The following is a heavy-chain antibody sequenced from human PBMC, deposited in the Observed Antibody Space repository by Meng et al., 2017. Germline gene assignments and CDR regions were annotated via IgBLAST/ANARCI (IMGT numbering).Heavy chain of an antibody. CDR3: ARDGYHYDSSGYYPPPVDAFDI. CDR2: IYYSGST. D-gene: IGHD3-22*01. CDR1: GGSISSYY. V-gene: IGHV4-59*01. J-gene: IGHJ3*02. Sequence: ESLKISCTVSGGSISSYYWSWIRQPPGKGLEWIGYIYYSGSTNYNPPLKSRVTISVDTSKNQFSLKLSSVTAADTAVYYCARDGYHYDSSGYYPPPVDAFDIWGQGTMVTVSS.